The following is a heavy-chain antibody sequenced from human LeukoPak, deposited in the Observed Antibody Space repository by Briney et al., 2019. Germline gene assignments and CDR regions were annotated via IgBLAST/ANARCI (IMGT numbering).Heavy chain of an antibody. D-gene: IGHD5-24*01. V-gene: IGHV4-30-4*01. CDR2: IYYSGST. J-gene: IGHJ5*02. CDR1: GGSISSGDYY. Sequence: PSETLSLTCTVSGGSISSGDYYWSWIRQPPGKGLEWIGYIYYSGSTYYNPSLKSRVTISVSTSKNQFSLKLSSVTAADTAVYYCARDWGMATSPYNWFDPWGQGTLVTVSS. CDR3: ARDWGMATSPYNWFDP.